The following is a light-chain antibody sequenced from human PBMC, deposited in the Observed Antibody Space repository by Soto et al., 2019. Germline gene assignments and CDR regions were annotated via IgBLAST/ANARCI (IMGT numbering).Light chain of an antibody. J-gene: IGKJ1*01. V-gene: IGKV3-15*01. CDR2: GAS. CDR3: QRYNNWPRT. CDR1: QSVSSK. Sequence: EKVMTQSPATLSVSPGERATLSCRASQSVSSKLAWYQQKPGQAPRLLIYGASTRATDIPARFSGSGSGTEFTLTISRLQSEDFAVYYCQRYNNWPRTFGQGTKVEIK.